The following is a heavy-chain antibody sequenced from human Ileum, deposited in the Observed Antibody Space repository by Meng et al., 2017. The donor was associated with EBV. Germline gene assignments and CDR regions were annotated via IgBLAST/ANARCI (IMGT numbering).Heavy chain of an antibody. J-gene: IGHJ4*02. CDR2: ISYDENIK. CDR1: GFSFETLY. Sequence: PVVESWGGVLHPGSALIVSLEASGFSFETLYIHWGRQDPRKGLEWVAVISYDENIKFYADSVKGRFTISRDNSKNTLYLQLNSLGPDDTAFYYCTNLSFWGQGTLVTVSS. V-gene: IGHV3-30*18. CDR3: TNLSF. D-gene: IGHD2/OR15-2a*01.